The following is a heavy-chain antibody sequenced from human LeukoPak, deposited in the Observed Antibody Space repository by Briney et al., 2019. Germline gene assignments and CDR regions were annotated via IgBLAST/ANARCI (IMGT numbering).Heavy chain of an antibody. Sequence: SETLSLTCAVYGDSFSAYFWTWIRQPPGKGLEWLGEISRGGSTNYSPSLKSRVTISLDTSKNQVSLTLSSVTAADTAMYYCGVSTTRATTRTIDYWGQGTLVTVSS. V-gene: IGHV4-34*01. CDR3: GVSTTRATTRTIDY. D-gene: IGHD4-17*01. CDR2: ISRGGST. CDR1: GDSFSAYF. J-gene: IGHJ4*02.